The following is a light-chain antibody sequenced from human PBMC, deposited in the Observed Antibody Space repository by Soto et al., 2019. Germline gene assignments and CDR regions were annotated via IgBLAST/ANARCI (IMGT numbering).Light chain of an antibody. Sequence: QSALTQPASVSGSLDQSITISCTGSSSDVGGYNLVSWYQQHPGKAPKLMIYEGSQRPSGVSSRFSGSKSGNPASLTISGLQPDDEADYHCCSYAGASSYVFGTGTKLTVL. J-gene: IGLJ1*01. CDR2: EGS. CDR1: SSDVGGYNL. V-gene: IGLV2-23*01. CDR3: CSYAGASSYV.